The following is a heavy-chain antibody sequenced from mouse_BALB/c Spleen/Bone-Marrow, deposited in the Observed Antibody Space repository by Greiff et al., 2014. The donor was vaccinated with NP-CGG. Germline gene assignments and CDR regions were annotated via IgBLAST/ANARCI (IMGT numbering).Heavy chain of an antibody. V-gene: IGHV1-22*01. D-gene: IGHD2-2*01. CDR3: ARRIPYGYAMDY. CDR2: INPNNGGT. J-gene: IGHJ4*01. CDR1: GYTSTEYT. Sequence: EVQLQQSGPELVKPGASVKISCKTSGYTSTEYTMHWVKQSHGKSLEWIGTINPNNGGTSYNQKFKGKATLTVDKSSSTAYMELRSLTSEGSAVYYCARRIPYGYAMDYWGQGTSVTVSS.